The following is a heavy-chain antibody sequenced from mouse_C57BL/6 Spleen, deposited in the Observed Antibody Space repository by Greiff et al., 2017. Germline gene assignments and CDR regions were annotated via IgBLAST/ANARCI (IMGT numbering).Heavy chain of an antibody. J-gene: IGHJ2*01. CDR1: GYTFTNYW. D-gene: IGHD2-5*01. V-gene: IGHV1-63*01. CDR2: IYPGGGYT. Sequence: VQLQQSGAELVRPGTSVKMSCKASGYTFTNYWIGWAKQRPGHGLEWIGEIYPGGGYTNYNEKFKGKATLTADKSSSTAYMQFSSLTSEDSAIYYCARKSNHGDFDYWGQGTTLTVSS. CDR3: ARKSNHGDFDY.